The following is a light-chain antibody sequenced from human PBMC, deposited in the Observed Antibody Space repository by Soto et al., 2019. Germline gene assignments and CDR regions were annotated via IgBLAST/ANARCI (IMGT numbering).Light chain of an antibody. V-gene: IGLV2-14*03. CDR3: SSYADTSTVV. CDR2: NVD. J-gene: IGLJ2*01. CDR1: SSDVGGHNY. Sequence: QSALSQVASVSASPGQSITISCTGTSSDVGGHNYVSWYQQHPGQAPKLLIYNVDYRRSGVSNPFSGSKSGNTASLTIAGLQAGDGANYSCSSYADTSTVVFGGGTKLTVL.